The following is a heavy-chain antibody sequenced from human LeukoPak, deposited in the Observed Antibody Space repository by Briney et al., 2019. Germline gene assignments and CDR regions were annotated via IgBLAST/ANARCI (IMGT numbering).Heavy chain of an antibody. CDR1: GFTFSRYW. Sequence: PGGSLRLSCAASGFTFSRYWMSWVRQAPGKGLERVANIKEDGNQKNYVDSVKGRFTISRDNAKNSLFLEMNSLRAEDTAVYYCARIHSSSSGYYYYYYMDVWGKGTTVTVSS. V-gene: IGHV3-7*01. CDR2: IKEDGNQK. J-gene: IGHJ6*03. D-gene: IGHD6-6*01. CDR3: ARIHSSSSGYYYYYYMDV.